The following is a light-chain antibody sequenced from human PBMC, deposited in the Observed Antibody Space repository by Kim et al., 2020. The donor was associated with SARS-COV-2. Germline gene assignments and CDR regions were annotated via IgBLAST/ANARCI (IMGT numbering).Light chain of an antibody. V-gene: IGLV2-8*01. CDR3: SSYGGNNNLL. CDR2: EVN. J-gene: IGLJ2*01. Sequence: QSVTIPCTGASSDIGNYNFVSWYQQQHPCEAPKVIIYEVNRRPSGVPDRFSGSKSGNTASLTVSGLQPEDEADYYCSSYGGNNNLLFGGGTQLTVL. CDR1: SSDIGNYNF.